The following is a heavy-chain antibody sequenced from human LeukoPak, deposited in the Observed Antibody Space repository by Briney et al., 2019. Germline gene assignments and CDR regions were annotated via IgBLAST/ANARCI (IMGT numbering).Heavy chain of an antibody. CDR1: GGSISSGDYY. CDR2: IYYSGST. CDR3: ARLSYRSSSCWLDP. V-gene: IGHV4-30-4*08. Sequence: TSQTLSLTCTVSGGSISSGDYYWSWIRQPPGKGLEWIGYIYYSGSTYYNPSLKSRVTISVDTSKNQFSLKLSSVTAADTAVYYCARLSYRSSSCWLDPWGQGTLVTVSS. D-gene: IGHD6-6*01. J-gene: IGHJ5*02.